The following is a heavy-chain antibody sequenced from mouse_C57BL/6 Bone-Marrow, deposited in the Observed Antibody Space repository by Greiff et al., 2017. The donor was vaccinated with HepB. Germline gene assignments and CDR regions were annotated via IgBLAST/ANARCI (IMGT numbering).Heavy chain of an antibody. V-gene: IGHV1-82*01. CDR2: IYPGDGDT. CDR1: GYAFSSSW. CDR3: ARGYGSRGYWYFDV. D-gene: IGHD1-1*01. Sequence: QVQLQQSGPELVKPGASVKISCKASGYAFSSSWMNWVKQRPGKGLEWIGRIYPGDGDTNYNGKFKGKATLTADKSSSTAYMQLSSLTSEDSAVYFCARGYGSRGYWYFDVWGTGTTVTVSS. J-gene: IGHJ1*03.